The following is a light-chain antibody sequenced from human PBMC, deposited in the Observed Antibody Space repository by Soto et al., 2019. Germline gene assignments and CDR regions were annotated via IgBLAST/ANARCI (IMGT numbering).Light chain of an antibody. CDR1: QGIRSA. V-gene: IGKV1-6*01. CDR3: LLDYAYFWA. J-gene: IGKJ1*01. Sequence: AIQLTQSPSSLSASVGDRVTITCRASQGIRSALGWYQQKPGEVPKLLIYAASTLQSGVPSRFSGSGFGTDFTLTINSLQPEDFATYYCLLDYAYFWAFGQGTKVEVK. CDR2: AAS.